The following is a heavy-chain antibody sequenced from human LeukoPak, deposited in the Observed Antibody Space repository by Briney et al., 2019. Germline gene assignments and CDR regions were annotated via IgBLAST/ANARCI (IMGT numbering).Heavy chain of an antibody. CDR3: ARGVSDLDY. CDR2: IYYSGST. J-gene: IGHJ4*02. Sequence: RTSETLSLTCTVSGGSISSYYWSWIRQPPGKGLEWIGYIYYSGSTNYNPSLKNRVTIAVDTSKNQFSLKLSSVTAADTAVYYCARGVSDLDYWGQGTLVTVSS. CDR1: GGSISSYY. V-gene: IGHV4-59*01.